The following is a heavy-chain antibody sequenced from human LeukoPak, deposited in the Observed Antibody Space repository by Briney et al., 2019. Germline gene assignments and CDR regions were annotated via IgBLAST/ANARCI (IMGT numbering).Heavy chain of an antibody. CDR1: GFTFSSYV. V-gene: IGHV3-23*01. Sequence: GGSLRLSCAASGFTFSSYVMRWVRQAPGKGLEWVSAISGSGGSTYYADSVKGRFTISRDNSKNTLYLQMNSLRAEDTAVYYCAKALSAGYTYGSFDYWGQGTLVTVSS. CDR3: AKALSAGYTYGSFDY. D-gene: IGHD5-18*01. CDR2: ISGSGGST. J-gene: IGHJ4*02.